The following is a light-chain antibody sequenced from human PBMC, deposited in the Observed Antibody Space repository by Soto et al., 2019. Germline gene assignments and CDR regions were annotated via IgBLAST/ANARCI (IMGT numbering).Light chain of an antibody. CDR2: GAS. CDR1: QTVSITY. Sequence: LTKSRATLYESTGERAALSCRAIQTVSITYLTWYQQKPGQAPRLLIFGASKRATGIPDRLSGSGSGRDFTLTISGLEPEDFAVYYCQQYGSSPLIRFGQVRLLAIK. CDR3: QQYGSSPLIR. J-gene: IGKJ5*01. V-gene: IGKV3-20*01.